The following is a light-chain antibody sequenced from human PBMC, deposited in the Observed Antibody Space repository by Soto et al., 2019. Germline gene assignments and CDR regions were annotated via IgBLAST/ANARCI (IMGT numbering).Light chain of an antibody. CDR3: QQYNTYWT. V-gene: IGKV1-5*01. CDR1: QNVNTW. Sequence: DIQMTQSPSSLYASVGDRVTITCRASQNVNTWLAWYQQKPGKAPKVLSYDASTLQSGVPSRFSGSGSGPEFTLTISSLQPDDFATYYCQQYNTYWTFGQGTKVDIK. CDR2: DAS. J-gene: IGKJ1*01.